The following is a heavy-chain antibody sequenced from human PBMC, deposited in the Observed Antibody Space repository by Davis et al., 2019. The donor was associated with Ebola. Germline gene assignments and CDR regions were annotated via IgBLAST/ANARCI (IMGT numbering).Heavy chain of an antibody. Sequence: GSLRLSCTVSGGSISSYYWSWIRQPPGKGLEWIGYIYYSGSTNYNPSLKSRVTISVDTSKNQFSLKLSSVTAADTAVYYCARLGRWGTSGYYYYYYGMDVWGQGTTVTVSS. D-gene: IGHD2-2*01. V-gene: IGHV4-59*08. CDR3: ARLGRWGTSGYYYYYYGMDV. CDR2: IYYSGST. CDR1: GGSISSYY. J-gene: IGHJ6*02.